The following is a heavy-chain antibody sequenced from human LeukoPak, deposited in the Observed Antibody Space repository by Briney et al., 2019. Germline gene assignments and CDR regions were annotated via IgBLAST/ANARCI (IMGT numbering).Heavy chain of an antibody. Sequence: GGSLRLSCAASGFTVSSNYMSWVRQAPGRGLERVSVIYSSGSTYYADSVKGRFTISRDNSKNTLYLQMNSLRAEDTAVYYCARDLSCCSGGSCYPTCDAFDIWGQGTMVTVSS. J-gene: IGHJ3*02. V-gene: IGHV3-53*01. CDR1: GFTVSSNY. CDR3: ARDLSCCSGGSCYPTCDAFDI. D-gene: IGHD2-15*01. CDR2: IYSSGST.